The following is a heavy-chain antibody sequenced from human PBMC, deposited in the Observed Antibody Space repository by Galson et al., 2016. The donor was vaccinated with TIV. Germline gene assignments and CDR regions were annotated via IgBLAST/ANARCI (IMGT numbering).Heavy chain of an antibody. CDR3: ARRIHYDSSGYSDAFDI. V-gene: IGHV4-39*01. J-gene: IGHJ3*02. Sequence: SETLSLTCTVSGGSINSDLYYWAWIRQPPGKGLEWIATIYYTGSTYYNPSLKSRVSISMDTPKNQFSLKLSSVTAADTAVYYCARRIHYDSSGYSDAFDIWGQGTMVPVSS. D-gene: IGHD3-22*01. CDR1: GGSINSDLYY. CDR2: IYYTGST.